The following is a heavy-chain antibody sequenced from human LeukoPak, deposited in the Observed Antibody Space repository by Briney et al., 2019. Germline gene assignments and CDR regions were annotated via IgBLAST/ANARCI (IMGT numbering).Heavy chain of an antibody. D-gene: IGHD2-2*01. CDR3: AKVPYCSSTSCYGYYYYMDV. CDR1: GFTFSDYW. CDR2: IRYDGSNK. J-gene: IGHJ6*03. Sequence: GGSLRLSCAASGFTFSDYWMHWVRQAPGKGLEWVAFIRYDGSNKYYADSVKGRFTISRDNSKNTLYLQMNSLRAEDTAVYYCAKVPYCSSTSCYGYYYYMDVWGKGTTVTVSS. V-gene: IGHV3-30*02.